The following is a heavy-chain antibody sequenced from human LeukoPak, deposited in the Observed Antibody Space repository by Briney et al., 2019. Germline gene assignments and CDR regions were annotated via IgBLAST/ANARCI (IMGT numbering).Heavy chain of an antibody. CDR1: GYTFTSYY. CDR2: INPSGGST. J-gene: IGHJ6*03. CDR3: ARDRTSAVGATTTPYYYMDV. V-gene: IGHV1-46*01. Sequence: GASVKVTCKASGYTFTSYYMHWVRQAPGQGLEWMGIINPSGGSTTYAQKFQGRVTMTRDTSTSTVYMELSSLRSEDTAVYYCARDRTSAVGATTTPYYYMDVWGKGTTVTVSS. D-gene: IGHD1-26*01.